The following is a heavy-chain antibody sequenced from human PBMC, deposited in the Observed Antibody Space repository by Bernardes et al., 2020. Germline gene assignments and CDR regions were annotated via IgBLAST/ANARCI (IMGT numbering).Heavy chain of an antibody. Sequence: GWSLRLSCAASGFTFSSYSMNWVRQAPGKGLEWVSSISSSSSYIYYADSVKGRFTISRDNAKNSLYLQMNSLRAEDTAVYYCARDRYRTPKLDAFDIWGQGTMVTVSS. J-gene: IGHJ3*02. CDR3: ARDRYRTPKLDAFDI. CDR1: GFTFSSYS. CDR2: ISSSSSYI. D-gene: IGHD2-2*02. V-gene: IGHV3-21*01.